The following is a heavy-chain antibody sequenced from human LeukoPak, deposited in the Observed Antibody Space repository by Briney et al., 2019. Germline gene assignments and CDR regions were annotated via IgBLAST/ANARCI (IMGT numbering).Heavy chain of an antibody. CDR2: IWYDGSNK. J-gene: IGHJ4*02. D-gene: IGHD4-17*01. CDR1: GFTFSSYG. CDR3: AKRSRATVAIPFDY. V-gene: IGHV3-33*06. Sequence: PGGSLRLSCAASGFTFSSYGMHWVRQAPGKGLEWVAVIWYDGSNKYYADSVKGRFTISRDNSKNTLYLQMNSLRAEDTAVYYCAKRSRATVAIPFDYWGQGTLVTVSS.